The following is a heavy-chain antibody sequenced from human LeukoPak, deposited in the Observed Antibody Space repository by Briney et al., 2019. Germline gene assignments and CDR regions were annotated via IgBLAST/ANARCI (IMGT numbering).Heavy chain of an antibody. Sequence: SETLSLTCAVYGGSFSGYYWSWIRQPPGKGLEWIGEINHSGSTNYNPSLKSRVTVSLDTSKNQFSLKLSSVTAADTAVYYCAGHHPRNTVDFWGQGTLVTVSS. J-gene: IGHJ4*02. CDR2: INHSGST. CDR3: AGHHPRNTVDF. D-gene: IGHD2-8*02. V-gene: IGHV4-34*01. CDR1: GGSFSGYY.